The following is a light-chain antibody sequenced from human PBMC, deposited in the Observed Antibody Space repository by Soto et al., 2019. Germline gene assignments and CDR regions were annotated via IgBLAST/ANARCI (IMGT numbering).Light chain of an antibody. CDR1: QSVLYSSHNKNY. V-gene: IGKV4-1*01. CDR2: WAS. Sequence: DIVLTQSPDSLAVSLGERATINCKSSQSVLYSSHNKNYLAWYQQKPGQPPKLLIYWASSRESGVPDRFSGSGSGTDFTLTISSPQAEDVAVYYCQQYYSTPWTFGQGTKVEIK. J-gene: IGKJ1*01. CDR3: QQYYSTPWT.